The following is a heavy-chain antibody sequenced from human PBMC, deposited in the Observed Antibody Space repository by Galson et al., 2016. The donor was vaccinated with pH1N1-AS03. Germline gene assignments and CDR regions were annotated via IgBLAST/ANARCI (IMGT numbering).Heavy chain of an antibody. J-gene: IGHJ4*02. CDR3: TRENRGASDY. CDR1: GFTLSNYW. Sequence: SLRLSCAASGFTLSNYWMRWVRQAPGKGLEWVVNIKQDGSAKQYVDSVKGRFTISRDNAKNSLYLQMNSLRAEDTAVYFCTRENRGASDYWGQGTLVTVSS. CDR2: IKQDGSAK. D-gene: IGHD3-10*01. V-gene: IGHV3-7*01.